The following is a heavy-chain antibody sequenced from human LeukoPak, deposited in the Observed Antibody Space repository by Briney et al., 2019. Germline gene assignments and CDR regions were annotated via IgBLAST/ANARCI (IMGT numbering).Heavy chain of an antibody. CDR1: GYTVTGYY. CDR3: AGTSDMSGSPDYFEY. Sequence: ASVKVSCKASGYTVTGYYMHWVRQAPGQGLEWMGWINANSGDTKYAQKFQGRVTMTRDTSINTAYMDLSRLTSDDTAVYYCAGTSDMSGSPDYFEYWGQGTRVTVSS. D-gene: IGHD1-26*01. J-gene: IGHJ4*02. CDR2: INANSGDT. V-gene: IGHV1-2*02.